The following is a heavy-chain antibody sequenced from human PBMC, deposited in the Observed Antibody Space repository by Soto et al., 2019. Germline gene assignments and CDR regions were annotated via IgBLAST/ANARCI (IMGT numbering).Heavy chain of an antibody. CDR2: ISADGSDT. V-gene: IGHV3-74*03. J-gene: IGHJ4*02. Sequence: WVCXRLSCSGSAVTLSSAVVHWFRQSPGQGLVWVSRISADGSDTAYADSVKGRFSTYRDNARNTVYLQTSSMGVDATDVYYCMSKVPRGNWREWGQGTFV. CDR1: AVTLSSAV. CDR3: MSKVPRGNWRE. D-gene: IGHD1-1*01.